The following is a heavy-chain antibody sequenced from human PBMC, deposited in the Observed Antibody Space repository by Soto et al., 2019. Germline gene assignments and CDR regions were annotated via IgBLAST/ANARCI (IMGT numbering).Heavy chain of an antibody. V-gene: IGHV3-33*01. CDR3: ARDSIAAAGTFPDY. D-gene: IGHD6-13*01. CDR2: IWYDGSNK. CDR1: GFTFSSYG. Sequence: QVQLVESGGGVVQPGRSLRLSCAASGFTFSSYGMHWVRKAPGKGLEWVAVIWYDGSNKYYADSVKGRFTISRDNSKNTLYLQMNSLRAEDTAVYYCARDSIAAAGTFPDYWGQGTLVTVSS. J-gene: IGHJ4*02.